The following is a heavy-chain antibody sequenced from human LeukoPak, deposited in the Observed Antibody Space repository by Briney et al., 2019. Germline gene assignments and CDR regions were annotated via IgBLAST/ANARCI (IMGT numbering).Heavy chain of an antibody. D-gene: IGHD4-17*01. CDR2: INPNSGGT. CDR1: GYTFTGYY. J-gene: IGHJ4*02. V-gene: IGHV1-2*02. Sequence: ASVKVSCKASGYTFTGYYTHWVRQAPGQGLEWMGWINPNSGGTNYAQKFQGRVTMTRDTSISTAYMELSRLRSDDTAVYYCASFGVRTVTRGGLGYWGQGTLVTVSS. CDR3: ASFGVRTVTRGGLGY.